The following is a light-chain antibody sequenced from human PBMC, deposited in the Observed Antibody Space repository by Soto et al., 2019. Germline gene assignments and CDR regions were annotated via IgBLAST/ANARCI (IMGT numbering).Light chain of an antibody. CDR2: SHD. CDR3: AAWDDTPNGPV. CDR1: SXNIGNNP. Sequence: QSVLAQPPSASGTPGQTITISCSGSSXNIGNNPVNWYQQVPGTAPKLLIHSHDQRPSGVPDRFSASKSGTSASLAISGLQSEDEADYYCAAWDDTPNGPVFGGGTKVTVL. V-gene: IGLV1-44*01. J-gene: IGLJ3*02.